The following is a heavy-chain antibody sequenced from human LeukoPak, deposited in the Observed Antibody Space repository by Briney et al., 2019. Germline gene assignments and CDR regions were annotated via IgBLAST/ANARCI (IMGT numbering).Heavy chain of an antibody. V-gene: IGHV1-2*02. CDR2: INPNSGGT. CDR3: ARDVVMVTYWFDP. D-gene: IGHD5-18*01. CDR1: GYTFTGYY. J-gene: IGHJ5*02. Sequence: ASVKVSCKASGYTFTGYYMHWVRQAPGQGLEWMGWINPNSGGTNYAQKFQGRVTMTRDTSISTAYMELSRLRSDDTAVYYCARDVVMVTYWFDPWGQGTLVTVSS.